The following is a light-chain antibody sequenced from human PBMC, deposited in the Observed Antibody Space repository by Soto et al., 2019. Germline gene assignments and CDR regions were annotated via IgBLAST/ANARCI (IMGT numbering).Light chain of an antibody. CDR1: QGIRNF. CDR2: AAS. V-gene: IGKV1-27*01. CDR3: QKYSSVIT. Sequence: DIQMTQSPSSLSASVGDRVTITCRASQGIRNFLACYQQKPGKVPKLLITAASTLESGVPSRFSGSGSGTDFTLTITSLQPEDGATYYWQKYSSVITFGQWTRLEIK. J-gene: IGKJ5*01.